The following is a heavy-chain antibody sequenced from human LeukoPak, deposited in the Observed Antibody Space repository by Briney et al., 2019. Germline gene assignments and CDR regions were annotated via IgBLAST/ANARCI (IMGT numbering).Heavy chain of an antibody. CDR2: IHYSGTN. V-gene: IGHV4-59*01. J-gene: IGHJ4*02. D-gene: IGHD3-3*01. Sequence: PSETLSLTXTVSGGSISSYYWNWIRQPQGKGLEWIGYIHYSGTNYYNPSLKSRVTISVDTSKSQFSLKLSSVTAADTAVYYCATIFGAANPIDYWGQGTLVTVSS. CDR1: GGSISSYY. CDR3: ATIFGAANPIDY.